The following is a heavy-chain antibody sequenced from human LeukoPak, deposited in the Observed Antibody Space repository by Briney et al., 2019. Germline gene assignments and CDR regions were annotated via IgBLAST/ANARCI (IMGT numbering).Heavy chain of an antibody. CDR1: GFTFDDYA. J-gene: IGHJ4*02. CDR3: AKDRGYGSGSYFDY. Sequence: GGSLRLSCEASGFTFDDYAMHWVRQAPGKGLEWVSGISWNSGSIGYADSVKGRFTISRDNAKNSLYLQMNSLRAEDTALYYCAKDRGYGSGSYFDYWGQGTLVTVSS. CDR2: ISWNSGSI. D-gene: IGHD3-10*01. V-gene: IGHV3-9*01.